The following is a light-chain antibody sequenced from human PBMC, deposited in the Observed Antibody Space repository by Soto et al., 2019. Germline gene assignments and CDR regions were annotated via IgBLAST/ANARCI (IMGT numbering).Light chain of an antibody. V-gene: IGKV3-15*01. J-gene: IGKJ5*01. Sequence: EIVMTQSPATLSVSPGEGATLSCRASQSVRSNLAWYYQKPGQAPRLLIYRASSRAAGLPDRFSGGGSETEFTLTISSLQSEDFAVYYCQQYNKWPITFGQGTRLEI. CDR2: RAS. CDR3: QQYNKWPIT. CDR1: QSVRSN.